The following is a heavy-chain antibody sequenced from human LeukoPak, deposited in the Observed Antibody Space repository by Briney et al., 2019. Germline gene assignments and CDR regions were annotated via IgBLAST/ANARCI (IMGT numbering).Heavy chain of an antibody. Sequence: TGGSLRLSCAASGFTFSLYAMSWVRQTPGKGLEWISTISGSGDNTYYAESVKGRFTISRDNSRNTLYLRMKSLRAEDTAMYYCAKESTVTPGNVNWFDPWGQGTLVTVSS. J-gene: IGHJ5*02. CDR1: GFTFSLYA. D-gene: IGHD4-17*01. CDR3: AKESTVTPGNVNWFDP. CDR2: ISGSGDNT. V-gene: IGHV3-23*01.